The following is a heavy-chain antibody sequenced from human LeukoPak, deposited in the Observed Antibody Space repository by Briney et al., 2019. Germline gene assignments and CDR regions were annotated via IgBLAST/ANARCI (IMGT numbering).Heavy chain of an antibody. V-gene: IGHV3-74*01. J-gene: IGHJ4*02. Sequence: PGRSLRLSCAASGSTFSDYWLHWVRQDPGKGLLWVSRISGDGSSTTYVDSVKGRFTISRDNAKKTLYLQMNSLRAEDTAVYYCARETTGSYDLDYWGQGTLVTVSS. CDR3: ARETTGSYDLDY. CDR1: GSTFSDYW. CDR2: ISGDGSST. D-gene: IGHD3-16*01.